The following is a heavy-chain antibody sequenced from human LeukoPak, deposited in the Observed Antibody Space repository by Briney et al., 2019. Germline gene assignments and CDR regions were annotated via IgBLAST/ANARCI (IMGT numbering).Heavy chain of an antibody. V-gene: IGHV3-7*01. CDR3: AFGYSYGHETFDY. J-gene: IGHJ4*02. CDR1: GFTFSSYW. Sequence: GGSLRLSCAASGFTFSSYWMSWVRQAPGKGREWVANIKQDGSEKYYVDSVKGRFTISRDNAKNSLYLQMNSLRAEDTVVYYCAFGYSYGHETFDYWGQGTLVTVSS. CDR2: IKQDGSEK. D-gene: IGHD5-18*01.